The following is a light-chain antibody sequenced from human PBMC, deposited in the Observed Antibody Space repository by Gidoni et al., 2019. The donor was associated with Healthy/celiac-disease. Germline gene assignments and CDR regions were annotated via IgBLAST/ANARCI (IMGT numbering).Light chain of an antibody. CDR1: QSLLHSNGYNY. CDR3: MQALQTPT. V-gene: IGKV2-28*01. J-gene: IGKJ4*01. Sequence: DIVMTQSPIPLPVTPGEPASISCRSSQSLLHSNGYNYLDWYLQKPGQSPQLLIYLGSNRASGVPNRFSGSGSGTDFTLKISRVEADDVGVYYCMQALQTPTFGGGTKVEIK. CDR2: LGS.